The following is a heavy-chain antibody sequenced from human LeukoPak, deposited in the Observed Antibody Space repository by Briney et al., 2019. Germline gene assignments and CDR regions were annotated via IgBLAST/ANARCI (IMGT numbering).Heavy chain of an antibody. J-gene: IGHJ4*02. CDR3: ARGYSYGFPFDY. CDR2: ISAHNGNT. D-gene: IGHD5-18*01. CDR1: GYTFTSYG. Sequence: ASVKVSCEASGYTFTSYGISWVRQAPGQGLEWMGWISAHNGNTNYAQKLQGRVTMTTDTSTSTAYMELRSLRSDDTAVYYCARGYSYGFPFDYWGQGTLVTVSS. V-gene: IGHV1-18*01.